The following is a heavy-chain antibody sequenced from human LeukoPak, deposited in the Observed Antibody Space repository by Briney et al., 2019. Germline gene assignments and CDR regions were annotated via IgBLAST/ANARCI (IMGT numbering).Heavy chain of an antibody. CDR2: IYYSGST. CDR3: ARDPSAARFDY. J-gene: IGHJ4*02. D-gene: IGHD6-13*01. CDR1: GGSISSYY. V-gene: IGHV4-59*12. Sequence: KPSETLSLTCTVSGGSISSYYWSWIRQPPGKGLEWIGYIYYSGSTNYNPSLKSRVTISVDTSKNQFSLKLSSVTAADTAVYYCARDPSAARFDYWGQGTLVTVSS.